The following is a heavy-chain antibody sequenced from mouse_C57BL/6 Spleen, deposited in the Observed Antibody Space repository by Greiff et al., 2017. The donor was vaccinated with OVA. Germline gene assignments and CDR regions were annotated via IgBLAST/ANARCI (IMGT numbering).Heavy chain of an antibody. J-gene: IGHJ4*01. V-gene: IGHV3-1*01. Sequence: VQLKESGPGMVKPSQSLSLTCTVTGYSITSGYDWHWIRHFPGNKLEWMGYISYSGSTNYNPSLKSRISITHDTSKNHFFLKLNSVTTEDTATYDCARGDYYYYAMDYWGQGTSVTVSS. CDR3: ARGDYYYYAMDY. D-gene: IGHD1-1*02. CDR2: ISYSGST. CDR1: GYSITSGYD.